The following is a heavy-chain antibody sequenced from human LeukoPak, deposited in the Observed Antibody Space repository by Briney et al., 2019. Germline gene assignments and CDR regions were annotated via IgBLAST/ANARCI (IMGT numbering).Heavy chain of an antibody. CDR2: IIPIFGTA. V-gene: IGHV1-69*05. CDR3: ARDGSTVTAVPYSYYMDV. J-gene: IGHJ6*03. CDR1: GGTFSSYA. D-gene: IGHD4-11*01. Sequence: GASVKVSCKASGGTFSSYAISWVRQAPGQGLEWMGGIIPIFGTANYAQKFQGRVTITTDESTSTAYMELSSLGSEDTAVYYCARDGSTVTAVPYSYYMDVWGKGTTVTVSS.